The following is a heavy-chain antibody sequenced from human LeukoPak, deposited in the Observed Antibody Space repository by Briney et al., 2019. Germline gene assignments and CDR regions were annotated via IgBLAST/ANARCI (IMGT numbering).Heavy chain of an antibody. CDR3: ARGGGYGVPEGRWYFDY. D-gene: IGHD4-17*01. CDR2: INHSGST. CDR1: GGSFSGYY. V-gene: IGHV4-34*01. Sequence: PSETLSLTCAVYGGSFSGYYWSWIRQPPGKGLEWIGEINHSGSTNYNPSLKSRVTISVDTSKNQFSLKLSSVTAADTAVYYCARGGGYGVPEGRWYFDYWGQGTLVTVSS. J-gene: IGHJ4*02.